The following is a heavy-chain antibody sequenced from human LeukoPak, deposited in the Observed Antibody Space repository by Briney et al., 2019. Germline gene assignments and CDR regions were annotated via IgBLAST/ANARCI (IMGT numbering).Heavy chain of an antibody. CDR1: GFTFGSHA. CDR3: GKTTVGYSSGQKPAWPVDY. D-gene: IGHD5-18*01. CDR2: IFGSGGSP. Sequence: GGSLRLSCEASGFTFGSHAMYWVRQAPGKGLEWVAGIFGSGGSPHYADPVKGRFTISRDNSRNTVYLQINSLRAEDAAVYYCGKTTVGYSSGQKPAWPVDYWGQGTLVTVSS. J-gene: IGHJ4*02. V-gene: IGHV3-23*01.